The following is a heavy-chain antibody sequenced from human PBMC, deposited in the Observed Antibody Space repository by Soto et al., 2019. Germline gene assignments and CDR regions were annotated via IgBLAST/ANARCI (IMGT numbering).Heavy chain of an antibody. J-gene: IGHJ4*02. V-gene: IGHV2-5*01. D-gene: IGHD3-3*01. CDR1: GFSLSTSGVG. CDR3: AHSTYYDFWSSYSTETRLFDY. Sequence: SGPTLVNPTQTLTLTCTFSGFSLSTSGVGVGWIRQPPGKALEWLALIYWNDDKRYSPSLKSRLTITKDTSKNQVVLTMTNMDPVDTATYYCAHSTYYDFWSSYSTETRLFDYWGQGTLVTVPQ. CDR2: IYWNDDK.